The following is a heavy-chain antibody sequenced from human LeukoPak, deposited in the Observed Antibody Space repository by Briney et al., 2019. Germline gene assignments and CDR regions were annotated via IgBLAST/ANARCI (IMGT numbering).Heavy chain of an antibody. CDR1: GGSFSGYY. V-gene: IGHV4-59*08. D-gene: IGHD3-10*01. CDR2: IYYSGST. CDR3: ARLNYGSGSYFPTYYYGMDV. Sequence: PSETLSLTCAVYGGSFSGYYWSWIRQPPGKGLEWIGYIYYSGSTNYNPSLKSRVTISVDTSKNQFSLKLSSVTAADTAVYYCARLNYGSGSYFPTYYYGMDVWGQGTTVTVSS. J-gene: IGHJ6*02.